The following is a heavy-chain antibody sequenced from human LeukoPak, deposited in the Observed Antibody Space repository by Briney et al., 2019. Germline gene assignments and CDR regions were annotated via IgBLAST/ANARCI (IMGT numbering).Heavy chain of an antibody. V-gene: IGHV3-15*01. CDR2: VKSKADGGSA. D-gene: IGHD4-17*01. Sequence: GGSHRLYCAASGFTLSKAWMSWVRQAPGKGLEWVGRVKSKADGGSADYAAPVRGRFTISRDDSKNTLYLQLNSLKTEDTAVYYCVMYGYYWTMDYWGQGTLVTVPS. CDR3: VMYGYYWTMDY. J-gene: IGHJ4*02. CDR1: GFTLSKAW.